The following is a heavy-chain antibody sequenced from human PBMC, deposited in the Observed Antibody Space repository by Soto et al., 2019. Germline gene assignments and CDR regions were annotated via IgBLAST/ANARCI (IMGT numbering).Heavy chain of an antibody. V-gene: IGHV4-31*03. D-gene: IGHD3-22*01. CDR1: GGSISSGGHY. CDR2: IYYSGST. CDR3: ATPSRPDSSGYYRLGGGYYYYGMDV. Sequence: SETLSLTCTVSGGSISSGGHYWSWIRQHPGKGLEWIGYIYYSGSTYYNPSLKSRVTISVDTSKNQFSLKLSSVTAADTAVYYCATPSRPDSSGYYRLGGGYYYYGMDVWGQGTTVTV. J-gene: IGHJ6*02.